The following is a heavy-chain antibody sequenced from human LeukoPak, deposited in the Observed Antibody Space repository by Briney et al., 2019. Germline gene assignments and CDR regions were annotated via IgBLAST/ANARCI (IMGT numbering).Heavy chain of an antibody. J-gene: IGHJ4*02. Sequence: ASVKVSCKASGYTFTGYYMHWGRQAPGQGLEWMGWINPNSGGTNYAQRFQGRVTMTRDTSISTAYMELSRLRSDDTAVYYCARDQGGSFVLDYWGQGTLVTVSS. CDR2: INPNSGGT. V-gene: IGHV1-2*02. CDR3: ARDQGGSFVLDY. CDR1: GYTFTGYY. D-gene: IGHD1-26*01.